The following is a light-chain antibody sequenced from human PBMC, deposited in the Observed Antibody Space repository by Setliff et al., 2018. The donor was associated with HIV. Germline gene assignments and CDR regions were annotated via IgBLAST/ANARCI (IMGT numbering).Light chain of an antibody. CDR2: YDS. Sequence: ALTQPPSVSVAPGKTARITCEGNDIGSASVHWYQQKPGQAPVVVIYYDSDRPSGIPERFSGSNSGNTATLTISRVEAGDEADYYCQVWDSSSDHPFAFGTGTKVTVL. V-gene: IGLV3-21*04. CDR1: DIGSAS. CDR3: QVWDSSSDHPFA. J-gene: IGLJ1*01.